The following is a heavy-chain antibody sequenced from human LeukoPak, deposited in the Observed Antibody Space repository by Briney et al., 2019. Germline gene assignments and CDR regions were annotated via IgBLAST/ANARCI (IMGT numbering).Heavy chain of an antibody. V-gene: IGHV3-23*01. Sequence: GGSLRLSCAASGFTFSNYAMSWVRQAPGKGLKWVSTINNNGADTYYADSVKGRFTISRDNSKNTLYLQMNSLRAEDTAVYYCARDHSGYDTPFDYWGQGTLVTVSS. CDR3: ARDHSGYDTPFDY. J-gene: IGHJ4*02. CDR1: GFTFSNYA. CDR2: INNNGADT. D-gene: IGHD5-12*01.